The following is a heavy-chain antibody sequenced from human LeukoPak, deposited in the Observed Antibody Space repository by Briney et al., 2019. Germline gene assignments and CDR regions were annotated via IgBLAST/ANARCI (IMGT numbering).Heavy chain of an antibody. V-gene: IGHV4-34*01. D-gene: IGHD3-22*01. CDR1: GGSFSGYY. Sequence: SETLSLTCAVYGGSFSGYYWSWIRQPPGKGLEWIGEINHSGSTNYNPSLKSRVTISVDTSKNQFSLKLSSVTAADTAVYYCARRDSSGYYDWFDPWGQGTLVTVSS. J-gene: IGHJ5*02. CDR3: ARRDSSGYYDWFDP. CDR2: INHSGST.